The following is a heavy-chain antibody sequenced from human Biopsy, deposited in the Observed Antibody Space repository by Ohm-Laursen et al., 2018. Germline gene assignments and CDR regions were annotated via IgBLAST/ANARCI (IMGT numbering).Heavy chain of an antibody. V-gene: IGHV4-59*01. J-gene: IGHJ5*01. D-gene: IGHD3-3*01. CDR1: GESMGTYY. CDR3: ARVRGGFLEWFDY. CDR2: IYYSGTT. Sequence: SETLSLTWSVSGESMGTYYWSWIRQPPGKVMEWIASIYYSGTTHKNPSLKSRVTISVDTSQGLLSLDLSSVTAADTAMYYCARVRGGFLEWFDYWGQGTLVTVSS.